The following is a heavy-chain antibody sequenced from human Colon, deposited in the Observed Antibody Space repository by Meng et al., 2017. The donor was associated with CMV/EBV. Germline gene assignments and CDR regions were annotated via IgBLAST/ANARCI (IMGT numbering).Heavy chain of an antibody. CDR3: ARAPDIGGRPPGPFQY. D-gene: IGHD5-12*01. CDR2: INHSGST. Sequence: GQVTQSGAGLVKSSETLSLPCAVHGEAFSGFYWSWMRQPPGKGLEWIGEINHSGSTNYTPSLKSRVTISVDTSKNQFSLKLSSVTAADTAVYYCARAPDIGGRPPGPFQYWSQGALVTVSS. J-gene: IGHJ4*02. CDR1: GEAFSGFY. V-gene: IGHV4-34*01.